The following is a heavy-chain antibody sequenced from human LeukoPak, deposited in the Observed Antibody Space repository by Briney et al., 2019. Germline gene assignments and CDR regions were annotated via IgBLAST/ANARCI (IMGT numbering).Heavy chain of an antibody. CDR2: INLKSGGT. V-gene: IGHV1-2*02. D-gene: IGHD2-21*01. Sequence: ASVKVSCKASGHTFTDYYMHWVRQAPGQGLEYMGWINLKSGGTNYAQMFQGRVTMTRDTFISTAYMDLSRLTSEDTAVYYCARGHDWGRPFDYWGQGTLVIVSS. CDR3: ARGHDWGRPFDY. CDR1: GHTFTDYY. J-gene: IGHJ4*02.